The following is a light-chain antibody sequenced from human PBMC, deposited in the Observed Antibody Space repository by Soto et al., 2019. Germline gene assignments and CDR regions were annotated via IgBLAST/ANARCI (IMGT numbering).Light chain of an antibody. CDR1: QDINNY. CDR2: YAT. V-gene: IGKV1-33*01. Sequence: DIQMTQSPSSLSASVGDRVTITCRACQDINNYLDWYQVKPGKAPKLLIYYATNLETGVPSRFSGSGSRTDYSLTISSLRPEDVEIYYCHQYDNLPPTFGQGTRLEIK. CDR3: HQYDNLPPT. J-gene: IGKJ5*01.